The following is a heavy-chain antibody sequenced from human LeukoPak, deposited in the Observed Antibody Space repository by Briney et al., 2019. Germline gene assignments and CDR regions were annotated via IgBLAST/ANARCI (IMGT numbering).Heavy chain of an antibody. CDR1: GFTFSSYA. V-gene: IGHV3-23*01. CDR3: VREGEGPLSKDFDY. Sequence: HPGGSLRLSCAASGFTFSSYAMSWVRQAPGKGLEWVSAISGSGGSTYYADSVKGRFTISRDNSKNTLYLQMNSLRAEDTAVYYCVREGEGPLSKDFDYWGQGTLVTVSS. D-gene: IGHD2/OR15-2a*01. CDR2: ISGSGGST. J-gene: IGHJ4*02.